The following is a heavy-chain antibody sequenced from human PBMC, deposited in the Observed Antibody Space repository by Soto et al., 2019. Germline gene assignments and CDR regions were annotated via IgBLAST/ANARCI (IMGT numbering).Heavy chain of an antibody. D-gene: IGHD5-12*01. Sequence: PGGSLRLSCAASGFTFSSYGMHWVRQAPGKGLEWVAVISCDGSNKYYADSVKGRFTISRDNSKNTLYLQMNSLRAEDTAVYYCAKDLSGNGVATITFEGAPVYYYYYYGMDVWGQGTTVTVSS. CDR2: ISCDGSNK. J-gene: IGHJ6*02. V-gene: IGHV3-30*18. CDR3: AKDLSGNGVATITFEGAPVYYYYYYGMDV. CDR1: GFTFSSYG.